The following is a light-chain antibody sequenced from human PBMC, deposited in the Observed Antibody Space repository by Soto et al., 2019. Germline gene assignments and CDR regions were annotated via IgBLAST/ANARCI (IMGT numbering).Light chain of an antibody. Sequence: DIQMTQSPSTLSGSVGDRGTGTCRASQTISSWLGWYQQKGGKATKLLIYKASTLKSGAPSRISGSGSGTDSPPTISRLPPDDFASYYRQLYNCHWTFGQGTKVDIK. J-gene: IGKJ1*01. CDR1: QTISSW. V-gene: IGKV1-5*03. CDR3: QLYNCHWT. CDR2: KAS.